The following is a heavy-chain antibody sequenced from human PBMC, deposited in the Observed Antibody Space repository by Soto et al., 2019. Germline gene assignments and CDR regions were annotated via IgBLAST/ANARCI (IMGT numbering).Heavy chain of an antibody. Sequence: SETLSLTCTVSGGSVSGGSYYWSWIRQPPGKGLEWIGYIYYSGSTNYNPSLKSRVTMSVDTSKNQFSLRLSSVTAADTAIYYCATRITVFGLLIPPFDPWGQGTQVTVSS. V-gene: IGHV4-61*01. CDR2: IYYSGST. CDR3: ATRITVFGLLIPPFDP. CDR1: GGSVSGGSYY. D-gene: IGHD3-3*01. J-gene: IGHJ5*02.